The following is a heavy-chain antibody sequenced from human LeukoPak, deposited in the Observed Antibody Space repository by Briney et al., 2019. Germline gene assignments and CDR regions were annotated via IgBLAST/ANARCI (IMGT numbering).Heavy chain of an antibody. V-gene: IGHV3-66*01. J-gene: IGHJ4*02. CDR3: ATAPGSSWYEGLAL. D-gene: IGHD6-13*01. CDR2: SYSCGST. Sequence: QSGGSLTLSCAASGFSVRRNYIHWVREARGRGREWVSVSYSCGSTFLADSVKGRITISRDNSKNTPDLQVYSLRAEDPAVYYCATAPGSSWYEGLALWGQGTLVTVSS. CDR1: GFSVRRNY.